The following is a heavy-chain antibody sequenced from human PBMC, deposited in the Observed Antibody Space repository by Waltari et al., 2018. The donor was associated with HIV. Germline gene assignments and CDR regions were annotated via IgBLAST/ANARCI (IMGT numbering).Heavy chain of an antibody. Sequence: GFTFSSHWMHWVRQAPGKGLVWVARINGDGSGTSYADSVRGRFSISRENAENSLHLHMNSVRPEDTGLYYCTREGVETTAPADYWGQGTLVTVSS. CDR1: GFTFSSHW. D-gene: IGHD4-17*01. V-gene: IGHV3-74*01. J-gene: IGHJ4*02. CDR3: TREGVETTAPADY. CDR2: INGDGSGT.